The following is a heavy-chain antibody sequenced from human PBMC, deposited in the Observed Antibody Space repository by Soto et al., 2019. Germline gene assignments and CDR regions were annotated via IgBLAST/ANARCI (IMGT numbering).Heavy chain of an antibody. Sequence: QVQLQQWGAGLLKPSETLSLTCAVYGGSFSGYYWSWIRQPPGKGLEWIGESNHSGSTNYNPSLKSRVTISVDTSKNQFSLKLSSVTAADTAVYYCARLTYYYDSSGYGFDYWGQGTLVTVSS. CDR2: SNHSGST. V-gene: IGHV4-34*01. D-gene: IGHD3-22*01. J-gene: IGHJ4*02. CDR1: GGSFSGYY. CDR3: ARLTYYYDSSGYGFDY.